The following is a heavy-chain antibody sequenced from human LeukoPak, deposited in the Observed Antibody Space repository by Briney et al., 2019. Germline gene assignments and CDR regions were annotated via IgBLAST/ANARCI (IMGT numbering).Heavy chain of an antibody. CDR3: ARGQVGYCSSTSCEYYFDY. CDR2: MNPNSGNT. D-gene: IGHD2-2*01. V-gene: IGHV1-8*01. Sequence: GASVKVSCKASGYTFTSYDINWVRQATGQGLEWMGWMNPNSGNTGYAQKFQGRVTMTRNTSISTAYMELSSLRSEDTAVYYCARGQVGYCSSTSCEYYFDYWGQGTLVTVSS. J-gene: IGHJ4*02. CDR1: GYTFTSYD.